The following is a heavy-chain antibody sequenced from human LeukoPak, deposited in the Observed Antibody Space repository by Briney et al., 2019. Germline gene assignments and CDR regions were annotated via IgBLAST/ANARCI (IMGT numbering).Heavy chain of an antibody. J-gene: IGHJ4*02. D-gene: IGHD3-16*02. CDR3: ARDRGPYSYRYYFDY. V-gene: IGHV3-33*01. CDR2: IWYDGSNK. CDR1: GFTFSSYG. Sequence: GGSLRLSCAASGFTFSSYGMHWVRQAPGKGLEWVAVIWYDGSNKYYADSVKGRFTISRDNSKNTLYLQMNSLRAEDTAVYYCARDRGPYSYRYYFDYWGQGTLVTVSS.